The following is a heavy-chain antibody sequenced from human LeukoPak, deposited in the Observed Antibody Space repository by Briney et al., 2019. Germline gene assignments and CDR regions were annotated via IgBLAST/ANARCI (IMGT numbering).Heavy chain of an antibody. CDR1: GGSISSDSYY. D-gene: IGHD6-13*01. CDR3: ARVGSWYLDWFDP. Sequence: SETLSLTCTVSGGSISSDSYYWAWIRQPPGKGLEWIGYIYYSGSTNYNPSLKSRVTISVDTSTNQFSLKLTSVTAADTAVYYCARVGSWYLDWFDPWGQGTLVTVSS. V-gene: IGHV4-61*01. J-gene: IGHJ5*02. CDR2: IYYSGST.